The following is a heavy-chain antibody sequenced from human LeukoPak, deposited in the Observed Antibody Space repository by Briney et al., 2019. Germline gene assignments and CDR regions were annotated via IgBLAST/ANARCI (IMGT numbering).Heavy chain of an antibody. D-gene: IGHD3-22*01. V-gene: IGHV1-69*01. CDR1: GGTFSSYA. CDR3: AKLPSSGYYYRQDWFDP. CDR2: IIPIFGTA. J-gene: IGHJ5*02. Sequence: SVKVSCKASGGTFSSYAISWVRQAPGQGLEWMGGIIPIFGTANYAQKFQGRVTITADESTSTAYMELSSLRSEDTAVYYCAKLPSSGYYYRQDWFDPWGQGTLVTVSS.